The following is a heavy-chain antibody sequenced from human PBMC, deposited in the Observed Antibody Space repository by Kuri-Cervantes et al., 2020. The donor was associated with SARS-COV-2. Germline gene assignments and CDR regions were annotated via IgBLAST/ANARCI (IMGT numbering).Heavy chain of an antibody. J-gene: IGHJ4*02. D-gene: IGHD3-22*01. V-gene: IGHV3-7*01. CDR1: GFTFSSYW. Sequence: GESLKISCAASGFTFSSYWMSWVRQAPGKGLEWVANIKQDGSERFYVDSVKGRFTISRDNAKNSLYLQMDSLRVEDTAVYYCARDADSSSWYAYWGQEALVTVSS. CDR3: ARDADSSSWYAY. CDR2: IKQDGSER.